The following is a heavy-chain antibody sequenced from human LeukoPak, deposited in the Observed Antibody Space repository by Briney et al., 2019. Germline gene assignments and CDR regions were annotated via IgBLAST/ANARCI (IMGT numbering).Heavy chain of an antibody. J-gene: IGHJ4*02. D-gene: IGHD3-16*01. CDR2: IYYSGST. V-gene: IGHV4-39*07. CDR1: GGSISSSNYY. CDR3: ARGGSIFDY. Sequence: PSETLSLTCTVSGGSISSSNYYWGWIRQPPGKGLEWIGSIYYSGSTYYNPSLKSRVTISVDTSKNQFSLKLSSVTAADTAVYYCARGGSIFDYWGQGTLVTVSS.